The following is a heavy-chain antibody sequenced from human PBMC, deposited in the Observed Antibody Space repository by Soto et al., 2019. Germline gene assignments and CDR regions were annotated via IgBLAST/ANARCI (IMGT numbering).Heavy chain of an antibody. V-gene: IGHV1-69*01. Sequence: QVQLVQSGAEVKKPGSSVKVSCKASADTFNSYSLSWLRQAPGQRLEWMGGITPVFGTADYAQRFEDRLTITADDSTSTVYMELSSLRSDDTAVYYCARSLEGTTVTNWFDTWGQGALVTVSS. J-gene: IGHJ5*02. CDR1: ADTFNSYS. CDR3: ARSLEGTTVTNWFDT. D-gene: IGHD4-17*01. CDR2: ITPVFGTA.